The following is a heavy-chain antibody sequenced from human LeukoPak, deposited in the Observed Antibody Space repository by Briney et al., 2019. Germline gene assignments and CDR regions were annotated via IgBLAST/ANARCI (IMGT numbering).Heavy chain of an antibody. Sequence: SETLSLTCTVSGGSISSSSYYWGWIRQPPGKGLEWIGSIYYSGSTYYNPSLKSRVTISVDTSKNQFSLKLSSVTAADTAVYYCARDTHPRSGWFDPWGQGTLVTVSS. D-gene: IGHD3-10*01. CDR3: ARDTHPRSGWFDP. J-gene: IGHJ5*02. CDR1: GGSISSSSYY. CDR2: IYYSGST. V-gene: IGHV4-39*07.